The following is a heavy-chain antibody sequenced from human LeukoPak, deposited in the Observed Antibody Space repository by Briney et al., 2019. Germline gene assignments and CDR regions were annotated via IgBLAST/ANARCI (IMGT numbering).Heavy chain of an antibody. Sequence: LRLSCAASGFTFSDYYMSWIRQPPGKGLEWIGYIYYSGSTYYNPSLKSRVTISVDTSKNQFSLKLSSVTAADTAVYYCARETAYYYYGMDVWGQGTTVTVSS. CDR1: GFTFSDYY. J-gene: IGHJ6*02. CDR3: ARETAYYYYGMDV. V-gene: IGHV4-30-4*08. CDR2: IYYSGST.